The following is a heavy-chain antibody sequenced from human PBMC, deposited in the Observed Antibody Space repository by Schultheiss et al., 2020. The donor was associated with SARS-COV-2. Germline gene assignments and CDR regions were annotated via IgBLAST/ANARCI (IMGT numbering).Heavy chain of an antibody. V-gene: IGHV3-33*06. J-gene: IGHJ4*02. CDR2: IWYDGSNK. D-gene: IGHD3-22*01. Sequence: GGSLRLSCAASGFTFSSYGMHWVRQAPGKGLEWVAVIWYDGSNKYYADSVKGRFTISRDNSKNTLYLQMNSLRAEDTAVYYCAKDEYYDSSGIIGYWGQGTLVTVSS. CDR3: AKDEYYDSSGIIGY. CDR1: GFTFSSYG.